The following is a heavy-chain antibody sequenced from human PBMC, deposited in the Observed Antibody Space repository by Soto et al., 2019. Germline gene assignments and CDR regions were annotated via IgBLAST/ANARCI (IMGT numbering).Heavy chain of an antibody. CDR1: GYTFTSYA. CDR2: INAGNGNT. J-gene: IGHJ4*02. D-gene: IGHD3-10*01. CDR3: ARSFGELSYYFDY. Sequence: ASVKVSCKASGYTFTSYAMHWVRQAPGQRLEWMEWINAGNGNTKYSQKFQGRVTITRDTSASTAYMELSSLRSEDMAVYYCARSFGELSYYFDYWGQGTLVTVSS. V-gene: IGHV1-3*01.